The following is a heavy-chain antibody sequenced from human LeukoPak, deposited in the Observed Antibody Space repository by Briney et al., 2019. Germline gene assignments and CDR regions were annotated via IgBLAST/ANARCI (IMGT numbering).Heavy chain of an antibody. CDR1: GASIDTYY. CDR2: IYSTGST. CDR3: ARAPGAGNFFFDS. Sequence: SETLSLTCSVSGASIDTYYWSWIRQPAGKGLEWIGRIYSTGSTKYNPSLKSRVTMSLDTSKNQFSLKLTSVTAADTAVYYCARAPGAGNFFFDSWGQGTLVTVSP. D-gene: IGHD3-10*01. J-gene: IGHJ4*02. V-gene: IGHV4-4*07.